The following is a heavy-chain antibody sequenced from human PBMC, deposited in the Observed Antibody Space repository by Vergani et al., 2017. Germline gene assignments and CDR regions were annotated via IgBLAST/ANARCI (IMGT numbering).Heavy chain of an antibody. D-gene: IGHD4-17*01. CDR2: IYYSGST. Sequence: QLQLQESGPGLVKPSETLSLTCTVSGGSISSSSYYWGWIRQPPGKGLEWVGSIYYSGSTYYNPSLKSRVTISVDTSKNQFCLKLSSVTAADTAVYYCARQADGDWGRCDYWGQGTLVTVSS. CDR3: ARQADGDWGRCDY. CDR1: GGSISSSSYY. J-gene: IGHJ4*02. V-gene: IGHV4-39*01.